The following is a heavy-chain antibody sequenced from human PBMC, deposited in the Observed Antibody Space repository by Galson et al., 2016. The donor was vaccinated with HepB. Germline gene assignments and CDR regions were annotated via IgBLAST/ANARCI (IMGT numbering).Heavy chain of an antibody. CDR3: ARGTRYNWNYVDF. J-gene: IGHJ4*02. D-gene: IGHD1-7*01. Sequence: SETLSLTCTISGGSFNDYYWSWIRQPPGKGLEWIGEINHSGSTNYNPSLKSRFIISLDTSKNQFSLNLTSVTAADTAVYYCARGTRYNWNYVDFWGPGTLVTVSS. CDR2: INHSGST. CDR1: GGSFNDYY. V-gene: IGHV4-34*01.